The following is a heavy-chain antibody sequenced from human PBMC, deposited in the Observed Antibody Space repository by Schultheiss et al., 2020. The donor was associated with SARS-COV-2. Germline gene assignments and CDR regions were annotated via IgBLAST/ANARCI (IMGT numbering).Heavy chain of an antibody. D-gene: IGHD2-21*01. Sequence: GGSLRLSCAASGFTFSSYAMSWVRQAPGKGLEWVSAISGSGSTIYYADSVKGRFTISRDNAKNSLYLQMNSLRAEDTAVYYCARGYCGGDCYFGLDAFDIWGQGTMVTVSS. CDR3: ARGYCGGDCYFGLDAFDI. CDR2: ISGSGSTI. V-gene: IGHV3-23*01. CDR1: GFTFSSYA. J-gene: IGHJ3*02.